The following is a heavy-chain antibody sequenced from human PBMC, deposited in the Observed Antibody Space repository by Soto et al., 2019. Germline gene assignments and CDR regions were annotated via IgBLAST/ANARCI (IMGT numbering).Heavy chain of an antibody. V-gene: IGHV3-53*01. D-gene: IGHD3-22*01. Sequence: QPGGSLRLSCAASGFTVSSNYMSWVRQAPGKGLEWVSVIYSGGSTYYADSVKGRFTISRDNSKNTLYLQMNSLRAEDTAVYYCARDRVESGYPEYFQHWGQGTRVTVSS. CDR1: GFTVSSNY. CDR3: ARDRVESGYPEYFQH. J-gene: IGHJ1*01. CDR2: IYSGGST.